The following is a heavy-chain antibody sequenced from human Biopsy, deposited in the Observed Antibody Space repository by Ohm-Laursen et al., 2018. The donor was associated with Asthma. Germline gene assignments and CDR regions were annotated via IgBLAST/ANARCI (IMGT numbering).Heavy chain of an antibody. Sequence: SDTLSLTWSLSSGSGGYMRSGNYYWGWIRQPPGKGLEWIGSIYYSGTTYYNPSLEGRVTVSADTSENQFSLKLTSVTTADTAVYYCVRGSSSWHHGPFHYYYGLDVWGQGTTATVSS. CDR1: SGSGGYMRSGNYY. CDR2: IYYSGTT. CDR3: VRGSSSWHHGPFHYYYGLDV. V-gene: IGHV4-39*01. J-gene: IGHJ6*02. D-gene: IGHD6-13*01.